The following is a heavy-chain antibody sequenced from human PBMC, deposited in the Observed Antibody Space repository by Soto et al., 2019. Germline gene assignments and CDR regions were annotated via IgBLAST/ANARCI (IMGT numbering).Heavy chain of an antibody. Sequence: GASVKVSCKASGYTFTSYGISWVRQAPGQGLEWMGWISAYNGNTNYAQKLQGRVTMTTDTSTSTAYMELRSLRSDDTAVYYCARDTVVVVAATRGDYYYYGMDVWGQGTTVTVSS. CDR3: ARDTVVVVAATRGDYYYYGMDV. D-gene: IGHD2-15*01. CDR2: ISAYNGNT. J-gene: IGHJ6*02. CDR1: GYTFTSYG. V-gene: IGHV1-18*04.